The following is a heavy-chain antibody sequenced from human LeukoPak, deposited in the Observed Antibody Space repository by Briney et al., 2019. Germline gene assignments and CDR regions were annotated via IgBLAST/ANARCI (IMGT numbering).Heavy chain of an antibody. D-gene: IGHD3-3*01. CDR2: ISYDGNNK. J-gene: IGHJ4*02. CDR1: GFPFSSYA. Sequence: GGSLRLSCAASGFPFSSYAMHWVRQAPGKGLEWVALISYDGNNKYYADSVKGRFTISRDNSKNTLYLQMNSLRAEDTAVYYCAKYDDFWSGLDYWGQGTLVTVSS. V-gene: IGHV3-30-3*02. CDR3: AKYDDFWSGLDY.